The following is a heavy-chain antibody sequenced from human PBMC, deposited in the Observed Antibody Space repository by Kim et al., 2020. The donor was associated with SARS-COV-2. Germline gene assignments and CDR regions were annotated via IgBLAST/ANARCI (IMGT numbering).Heavy chain of an antibody. D-gene: IGHD3-3*01. V-gene: IGHV3-23*01. CDR1: GFTFSSYA. CDR2: ISGSGGST. CDR3: AKDFRPLRYYDFWSGPRPKARY. Sequence: GGSLRLSCAASGFTFSSYAMSWVRQAPGKGLEWVSAISGSGGSTYYADSVKGRFTISRDNSKNTLYLQMNSLRAEDTAVYYCAKDFRPLRYYDFWSGPRPKARYWGQGTLVTVSS. J-gene: IGHJ4*02.